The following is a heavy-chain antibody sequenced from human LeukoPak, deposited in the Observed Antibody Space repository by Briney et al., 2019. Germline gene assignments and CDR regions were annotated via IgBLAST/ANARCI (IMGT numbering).Heavy chain of an antibody. Sequence: GASVKVSCKASGGTFSSYTISWVRQAPGQGLEWMGWMNPNSGNTGYAQKFQGRVTMTRNTSISTAYMELSSLRSEDTAVYYCARGARQQWNDYWGQGTLVTVSS. D-gene: IGHD6-19*01. J-gene: IGHJ4*02. CDR3: ARGARQQWNDY. CDR1: GGTFSSYT. CDR2: MNPNSGNT. V-gene: IGHV1-8*02.